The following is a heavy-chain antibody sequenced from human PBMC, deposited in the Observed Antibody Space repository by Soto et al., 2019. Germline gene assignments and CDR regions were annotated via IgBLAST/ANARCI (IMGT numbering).Heavy chain of an antibody. J-gene: IGHJ6*03. Sequence: SVKVSCNASGGTFSSYTISWVRQAPGQGLEWMGRIIPILGIANYAQKFQGRVTITADKSTSTAYMELSSLRSEDTAVYYCARNAREVRGVDYYYMDVWGKGTTLTVSS. V-gene: IGHV1-69*02. D-gene: IGHD3-10*01. CDR1: GGTFSSYT. CDR2: IIPILGIA. CDR3: ARNAREVRGVDYYYMDV.